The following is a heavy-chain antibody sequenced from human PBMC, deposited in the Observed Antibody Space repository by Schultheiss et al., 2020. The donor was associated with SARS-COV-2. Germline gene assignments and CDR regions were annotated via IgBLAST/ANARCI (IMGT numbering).Heavy chain of an antibody. D-gene: IGHD2-15*01. CDR1: GGSVSNGYFY. CDR3: ARRKQISPPRDYYYMDV. J-gene: IGHJ6*03. CDR2: IYYMGSI. Sequence: SETLSLTCTVSGGSVSNGYFYWSWIRQPPGKGLEWIGNIYYMGSINYNPSLKSRVTISLDTSKNQFALKLSSVTAADTAVYYCARRKQISPPRDYYYMDVWGTGTTVTVSS. V-gene: IGHV4-61*01.